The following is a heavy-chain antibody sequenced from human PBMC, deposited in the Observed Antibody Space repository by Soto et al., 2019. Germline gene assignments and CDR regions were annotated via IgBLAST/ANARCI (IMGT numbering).Heavy chain of an antibody. CDR2: IYYSGST. V-gene: IGHV4-39*01. Sequence: SETLSLTCTVSGGSISSSSYYWGWIRQPPGKGLEWIGSIYYSGSTYYNPSLKSRVTISVDTSKNQFSLKLSSVTAADTAVYYCARYGYYDSSGYFPYWGQGTLVTVSS. J-gene: IGHJ4*02. CDR3: ARYGYYDSSGYFPY. D-gene: IGHD3-22*01. CDR1: GGSISSSSYY.